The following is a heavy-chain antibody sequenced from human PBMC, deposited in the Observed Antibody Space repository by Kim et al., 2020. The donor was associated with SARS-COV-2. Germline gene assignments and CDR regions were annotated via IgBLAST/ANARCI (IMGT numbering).Heavy chain of an antibody. Sequence: GSTNYNPYLKSRVTISVDKSKNQFSLKLSSVTAADTAVYYCASALYYFDYWGQGTLVTVSS. J-gene: IGHJ4*02. V-gene: IGHV4-4*02. CDR2: GST. CDR3: ASALYYFDY.